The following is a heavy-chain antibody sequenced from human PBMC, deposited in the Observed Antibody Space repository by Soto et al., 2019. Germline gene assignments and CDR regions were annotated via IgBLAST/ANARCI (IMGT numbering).Heavy chain of an antibody. CDR1: GFTFSSYG. V-gene: IGHV3-30*18. J-gene: IGHJ3*02. Sequence: QVQLVESGGGVVQPGRSLRLSCAASGFTFSSYGMHWVRQAPGKGLEWVAVISYDGSNKYYADSVKGRFTISRDNSKNTLYLQVNSLRAEDTAVYYCAKDRGGKGADAFDIWGQGTMVTVSS. D-gene: IGHD2-15*01. CDR3: AKDRGGKGADAFDI. CDR2: ISYDGSNK.